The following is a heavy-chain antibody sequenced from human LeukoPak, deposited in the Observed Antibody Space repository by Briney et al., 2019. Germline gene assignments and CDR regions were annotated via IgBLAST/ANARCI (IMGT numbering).Heavy chain of an antibody. J-gene: IGHJ4*02. CDR3: ARDLWRKDFGVAHY. V-gene: IGHV3-74*01. CDR2: INSDGSST. D-gene: IGHD3-3*01. Sequence: WXRQAPGXGLGWVSRINSDGSSTSYADSVKGRFTISRDNAKNTLYLQMNSLRAEDTAVYYCARDLWRKDFGVAHYWGQGTLVTVSS.